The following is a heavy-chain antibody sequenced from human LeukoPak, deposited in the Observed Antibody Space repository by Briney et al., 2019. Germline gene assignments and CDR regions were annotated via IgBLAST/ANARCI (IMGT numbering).Heavy chain of an antibody. J-gene: IGHJ4*02. CDR2: ISSSSNFI. Sequence: GGSLRLSCAASGFTFNSFRMNWVRQAPDKGLEWVSSISSSSNFIYYADSVRGRFTISRDNAKNSLYLQMNSLRAEDTAVYYCARVAMIVAKPYDNWGQGTLVTVSS. V-gene: IGHV3-21*01. CDR3: ARVAMIVAKPYDN. D-gene: IGHD3-22*01. CDR1: GFTFNSFR.